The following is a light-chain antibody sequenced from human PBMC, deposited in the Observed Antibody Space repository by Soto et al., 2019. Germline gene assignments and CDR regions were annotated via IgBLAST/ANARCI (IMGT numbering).Light chain of an antibody. CDR2: DAS. J-gene: IGKJ1*01. V-gene: IGKV1-5*01. Sequence: IQMTPYPSTLSASVGDRVTITCRASQSISAWLAWYQQKPGKAPKLLIYDASNLVTGVPSRFTGSGSGTDFTLTISSLQPDDYATYYCQQYDTYLRTFGQGTKVDIK. CDR3: QQYDTYLRT. CDR1: QSISAW.